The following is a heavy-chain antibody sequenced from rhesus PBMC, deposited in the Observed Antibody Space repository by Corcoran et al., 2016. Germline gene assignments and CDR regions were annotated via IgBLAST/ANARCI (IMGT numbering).Heavy chain of an antibody. CDR2: IYWDGDK. D-gene: IGHD3-3*01. J-gene: IGHJ4*01. Sequence: QVTLKESGPALVRPTQTLTLTCPCSGSALTSSGMVVGWIRHPPGRALVWLALIYWDGDKRYSTSLESRLTISKDTSKNQVFLIMTNMDPVDTATYYCARGENYDFWSGYYTGYFDSWGQGVLVTVSS. CDR3: ARGENYDFWSGYYTGYFDS. V-gene: IGHV2-152*01. CDR1: GSALTSSGMV.